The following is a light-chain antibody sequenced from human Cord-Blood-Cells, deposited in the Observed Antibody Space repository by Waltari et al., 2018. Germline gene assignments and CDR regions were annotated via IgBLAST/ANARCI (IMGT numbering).Light chain of an antibody. V-gene: IGLV2-14*01. Sequence: QSALTQPASVSGSPGQSITISCTGTSSAVGGYHYVSWYQQHPGKAPKLMIYDVSNRPSGVSNRFSGSKSGNTASLTISGLQAEDEADYYCSSYTSSSTLYVFGTGTKVTVL. J-gene: IGLJ1*01. CDR2: DVS. CDR1: SSAVGGYHY. CDR3: SSYTSSSTLYV.